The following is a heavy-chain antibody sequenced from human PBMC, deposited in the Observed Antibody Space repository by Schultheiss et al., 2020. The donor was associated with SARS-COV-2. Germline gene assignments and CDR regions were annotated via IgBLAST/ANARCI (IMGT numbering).Heavy chain of an antibody. V-gene: IGHV1-2*02. CDR3: ARDRLRYFDWLPYYYYGMDV. Sequence: ASVKVSCKASGYTFTSYGISWVRQAPGQGLEWMGWINPNSGGTNYAQKFQGRVTMTRDTSISTAYMELSRLRSDDTAVYYCARDRLRYFDWLPYYYYGMDVWGQGTTVTVSS. CDR2: INPNSGGT. D-gene: IGHD3-9*01. CDR1: GYTFTSYG. J-gene: IGHJ6*02.